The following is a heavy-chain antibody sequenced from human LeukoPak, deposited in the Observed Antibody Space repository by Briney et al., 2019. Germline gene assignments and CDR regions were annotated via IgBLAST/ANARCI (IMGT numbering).Heavy chain of an antibody. Sequence: SETLSLTCAVYGGSFSGYYWSWIRQPPGKGLEWIGEINHSGSTNYNPSLKSRVTMSVDTSKNQFSLKLTSVTAADTAVYYCAREKAVPNWFDPWGQGTLVTVSS. CDR3: AREKAVPNWFDP. CDR2: INHSGST. D-gene: IGHD6-19*01. CDR1: GGSFSGYY. V-gene: IGHV4-34*01. J-gene: IGHJ5*02.